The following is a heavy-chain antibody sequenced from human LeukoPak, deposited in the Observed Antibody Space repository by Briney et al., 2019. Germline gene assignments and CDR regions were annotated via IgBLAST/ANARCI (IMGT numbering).Heavy chain of an antibody. J-gene: IGHJ6*04. Sequence: RRSLRLSCAASGFTFSSYTMHWVREAPGKGLERGSVISYDGSNKYYADSLKGRFTISRDNSKNTLYMQMNSLRAEDTAVYYCARDQGILTGDYYYGMDVWGKGTTVTVSS. CDR3: ARDQGILTGDYYYGMDV. V-gene: IGHV3-30*04. CDR2: ISYDGSNK. D-gene: IGHD3-9*01. CDR1: GFTFSSYT.